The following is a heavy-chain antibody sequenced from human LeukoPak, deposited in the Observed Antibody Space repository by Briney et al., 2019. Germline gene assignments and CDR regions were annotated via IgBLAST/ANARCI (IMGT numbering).Heavy chain of an antibody. D-gene: IGHD3-10*01. CDR3: ARDSGTTGEVKFDP. CDR1: GGAVNTYF. J-gene: IGHJ5*02. Sequence: SETLSLTCTVSGGAVNTYFWHWIRQPAGTALEWIGRIYTSGTITYNPSLKSRVTMSVDTSKNQFSLKLSSVTAADTAVYYCARDSGTTGEVKFDPWGQGTLVTVSS. V-gene: IGHV4-4*07. CDR2: IYTSGTI.